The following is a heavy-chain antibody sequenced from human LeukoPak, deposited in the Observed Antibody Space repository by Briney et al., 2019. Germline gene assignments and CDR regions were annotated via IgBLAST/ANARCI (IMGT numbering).Heavy chain of an antibody. D-gene: IGHD2-2*01. J-gene: IGHJ5*02. V-gene: IGHV4-34*01. Sequence: PSETLSLTCAVYGGSFSGYYWSWIRQPPGKGLEWIGEINHSGSNNYNPSLKSRVTISVDTSKNQFSLKLSSVTAADTAVYYCVGSTGRNWFDPWGQGTLVTVSS. CDR2: INHSGSN. CDR3: VGSTGRNWFDP. CDR1: GGSFSGYY.